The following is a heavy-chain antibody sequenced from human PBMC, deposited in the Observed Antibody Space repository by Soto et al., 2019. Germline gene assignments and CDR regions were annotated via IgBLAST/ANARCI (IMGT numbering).Heavy chain of an antibody. Sequence: SVMVSCNASAGTFSSYASSWGRRAPGQGLEWMGGIIPIFGTANYAQKFQGRVTITADESTSTAYMELSSLRSADTAVYYCAGPELNRGYDSSFEYWGQGTLVTVHS. CDR3: AGPELNRGYDSSFEY. CDR2: IIPIFGTA. V-gene: IGHV1-69*13. D-gene: IGHD5-12*01. J-gene: IGHJ4*02. CDR1: AGTFSSYA.